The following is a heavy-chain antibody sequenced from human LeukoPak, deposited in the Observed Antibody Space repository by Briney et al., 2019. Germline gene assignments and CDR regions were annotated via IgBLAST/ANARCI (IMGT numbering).Heavy chain of an antibody. J-gene: IGHJ6*03. CDR1: GYTFTSYG. CDR3: ARGRSADFWSGPPSLYYYYYYMDV. Sequence: ASVKVSCKASGYTFTSYGISWVRQAPGQGLEWMGWISAYNGNTNYAQKLQGRVTMTTDTSTSTAYMELRSLRSDDTAVYYCARGRSADFWSGPPSLYYYYYYMDVWGKGTTVTVSS. CDR2: ISAYNGNT. D-gene: IGHD3-3*01. V-gene: IGHV1-18*01.